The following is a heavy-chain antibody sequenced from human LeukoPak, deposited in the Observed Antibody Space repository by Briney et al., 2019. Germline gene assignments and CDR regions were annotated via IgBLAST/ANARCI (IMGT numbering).Heavy chain of an antibody. J-gene: IGHJ5*02. D-gene: IGHD3-10*01. CDR2: INSDGSST. Sequence: GGSLRLSCAASGFTFSSYWMHWVRQAPGKGLVWVSRINSDGSSTSYADSVKGRFTISRDNAKNTLYLQMNSLRAEDTAVYYCARPLGYYGSGSGNWFDPWGQGTLVTVSS. V-gene: IGHV3-74*01. CDR3: ARPLGYYGSGSGNWFDP. CDR1: GFTFSSYW.